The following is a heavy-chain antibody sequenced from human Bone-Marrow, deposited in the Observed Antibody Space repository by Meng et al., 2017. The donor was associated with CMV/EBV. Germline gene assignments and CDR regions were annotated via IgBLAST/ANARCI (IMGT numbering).Heavy chain of an antibody. Sequence: SETLSPTCAVYGGSFSGYYWSWIRQPPGKGLEWIGEINHSGSTNYNPSLKSRVTISVDTSKNQFSLKLSSVTAADTAVYYGARGAISQGWIDWGQGTLVTVSS. CDR3: ARGAISQGWID. CDR2: INHSGST. D-gene: IGHD2-2*03. V-gene: IGHV4-34*01. J-gene: IGHJ4*02. CDR1: GGSFSGYY.